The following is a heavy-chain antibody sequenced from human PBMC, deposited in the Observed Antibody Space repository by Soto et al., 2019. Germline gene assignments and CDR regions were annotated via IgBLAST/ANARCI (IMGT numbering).Heavy chain of an antibody. CDR2: IYPGDSDT. Sequence: XESLKISCKGSEYSLTNYWSGWVSQMPGKGLEWMGIIYPGDSDTRYSPSFQGQVTISADKSISTAYLQWSSLKASDTAMYYCARLLGQAVLDVWGQGTTVTVSS. J-gene: IGHJ6*02. CDR1: EYSLTNYW. D-gene: IGHD6-19*01. CDR3: ARLLGQAVLDV. V-gene: IGHV5-51*01.